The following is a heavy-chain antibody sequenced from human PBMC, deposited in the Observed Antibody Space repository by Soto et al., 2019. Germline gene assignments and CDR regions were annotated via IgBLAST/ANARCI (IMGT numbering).Heavy chain of an antibody. V-gene: IGHV3-23*01. J-gene: IGHJ4*02. D-gene: IGHD1-26*01. CDR3: ANGGRVARKFYFDY. CDR2: ISGSGGST. CDR1: GFTFSSYA. Sequence: GSLRLSCAASGFTFSSYAMSWVRQAPGKGLEWVSAISGSGGSTYYADSVKGRFTISRDNSKNTLYLQMNSLRAEDTAVYYCANGGRVARKFYFDYWGQGTLVTVSS.